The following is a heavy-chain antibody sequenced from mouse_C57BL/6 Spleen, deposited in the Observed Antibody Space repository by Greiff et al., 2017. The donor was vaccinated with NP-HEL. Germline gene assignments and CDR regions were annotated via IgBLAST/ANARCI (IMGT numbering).Heavy chain of an antibody. D-gene: IGHD3-2*02. Sequence: EVQLQQSGPELVKPGASVKMSCKASGYTFTDYNMHWVKQSHGKSLEWIGYINPNNGGTSYNQKLKGQATLSVNKSSSTAYMELRSLTSEDSAVYYCALEGTAQATLYYAMDYWGQGTSVTVSS. J-gene: IGHJ4*01. CDR2: INPNNGGT. CDR1: GYTFTDYN. V-gene: IGHV1-22*01. CDR3: ALEGTAQATLYYAMDY.